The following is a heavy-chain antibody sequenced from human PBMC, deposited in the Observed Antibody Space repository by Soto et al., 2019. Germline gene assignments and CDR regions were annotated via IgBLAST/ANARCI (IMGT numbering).Heavy chain of an antibody. CDR3: AKARATYDSSGFYFRPLDS. Sequence: EVQLLESGGGLVQPGGSLRLSCAASGFTFKTYDMSWVRQAPGKGLEWVSVIGSGGAPTYYTDSVKGRFTISRDNSKNTLLLQMDSLRAEDTAVYYCAKARATYDSSGFYFRPLDSWGQGTLVTVSS. V-gene: IGHV3-23*01. D-gene: IGHD3-22*01. CDR1: GFTFKTYD. CDR2: IGSGGAPT. J-gene: IGHJ4*02.